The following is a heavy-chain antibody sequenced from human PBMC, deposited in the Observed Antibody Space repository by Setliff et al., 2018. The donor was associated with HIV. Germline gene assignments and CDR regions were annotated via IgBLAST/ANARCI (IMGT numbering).Heavy chain of an antibody. V-gene: IGHV4-31*03. CDR1: GGSLISGGYY. CDR2: VYYTGKT. CDR3: ARDLTSNSNCFEP. D-gene: IGHD4-4*01. J-gene: IGHJ5*02. Sequence: TLSLTCSVSGGSLISGGYYWSWIRQHPGKGLEWVGYVYYTGKTYYNPSLESRISMSVDTSKNQFSLKLTSVTAADTAIYYCARDLTSNSNCFEPWGQGTQVTVSS.